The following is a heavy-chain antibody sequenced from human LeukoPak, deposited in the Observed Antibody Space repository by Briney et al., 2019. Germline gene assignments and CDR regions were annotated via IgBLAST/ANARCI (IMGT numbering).Heavy chain of an antibody. CDR1: GYSFINFG. Sequence: GASVKVSCKASGYSFINFGLSWVRQATGQGLEWMGWMNPNSGNTGYARKFQGRVTMTRNTSISTAYMELSSLRSEDTAVYYCARENWNDLGMDVWGQGTTVTVSS. J-gene: IGHJ6*02. D-gene: IGHD1-1*01. V-gene: IGHV1-8*02. CDR2: MNPNSGNT. CDR3: ARENWNDLGMDV.